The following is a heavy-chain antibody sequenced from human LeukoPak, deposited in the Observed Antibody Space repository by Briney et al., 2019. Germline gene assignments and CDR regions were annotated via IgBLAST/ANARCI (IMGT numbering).Heavy chain of an antibody. CDR3: ARNSYYDFWSGYLYYYYMDV. CDR1: GGSFSGYY. CDR2: INHSGST. D-gene: IGHD3-3*01. Sequence: SETLSLTCAVYGGSFSGYYWSWIRQPPGKGLEWIGEINHSGSTNYNPSLKSRVTISVDTSKNQFSLKLSSVTAADTAVYYCARNSYYDFWSGYLYYYYMDVWGKGTTVTVSS. J-gene: IGHJ6*03. V-gene: IGHV4-34*01.